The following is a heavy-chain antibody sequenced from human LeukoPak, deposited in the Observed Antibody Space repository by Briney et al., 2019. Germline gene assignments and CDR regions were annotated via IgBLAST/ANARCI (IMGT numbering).Heavy chain of an antibody. D-gene: IGHD6-19*01. CDR1: GGSISSYY. Sequence: SETLSLTCTVSGGSISSYYWSWIRQPPGKGLEWIGYIYYSGSTNYNPSLKSRVTISVDTSKNQFSLKLGSVTAADTAVYYCARTSGWGTADYWGQGTLVTVSS. CDR3: ARTSGWGTADY. J-gene: IGHJ4*02. CDR2: IYYSGST. V-gene: IGHV4-59*01.